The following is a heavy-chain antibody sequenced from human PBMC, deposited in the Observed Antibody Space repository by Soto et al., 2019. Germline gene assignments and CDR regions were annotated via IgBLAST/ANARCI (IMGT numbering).Heavy chain of an antibody. CDR2: ISYDGSNK. Sequence: PGGSLRLSCAASGFSFSSYGMQWVRQAPGKGLEWVAVISYDGSNKYYADSVKDRFTISRDNSKKTLYLQMNSLRADDPAVYYCVAGQYFFDYCGQGTLVTVSS. J-gene: IGHJ4*02. CDR1: GFSFSSYG. V-gene: IGHV3-30*03. D-gene: IGHD6-19*01. CDR3: VAGQYFFDY.